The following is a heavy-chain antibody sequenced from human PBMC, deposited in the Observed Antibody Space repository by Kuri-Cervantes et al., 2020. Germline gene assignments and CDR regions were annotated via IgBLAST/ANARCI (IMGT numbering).Heavy chain of an antibody. CDR3: AGGRAGAIFDY. V-gene: IGHV3-48*01. J-gene: IGHJ4*02. Sequence: GGSLRLSCAASGFTFSTSSMNWVRQAPGKGLEWVSYISSSSSTIYYADSVKGRFTISRDNAKNSLYLQMNSLRAEDTAVYYCAGGRAGAIFDYWGLGTLVTVSS. CDR1: GFTFSTSS. D-gene: IGHD1-1*01. CDR2: ISSSSSTI.